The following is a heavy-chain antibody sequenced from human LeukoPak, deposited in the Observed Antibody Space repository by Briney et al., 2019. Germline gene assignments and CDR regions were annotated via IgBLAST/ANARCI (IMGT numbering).Heavy chain of an antibody. D-gene: IGHD6-13*01. CDR3: ANSVIAAAGTDY. V-gene: IGHV3-30*18. CDR2: ISYDGSNK. J-gene: IGHJ4*02. CDR1: GFPFSSYG. Sequence: HPGGSLRLSCAASGFPFSSYGRHWVRQAPGKGLEWVAVISYDGSNKYYADSVKGRLTISRDNSKNTLYLQMNSLRAEDTAVYYCANSVIAAAGTDYWGQGTLVTVSS.